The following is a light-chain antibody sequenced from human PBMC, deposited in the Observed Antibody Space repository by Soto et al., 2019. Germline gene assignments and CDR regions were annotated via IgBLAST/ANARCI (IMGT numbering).Light chain of an antibody. V-gene: IGLV2-14*01. CDR3: SSFTSSSAWV. Sequence: QSALTQPASVSGSPGQSITISCTGSSSDVGGINYVSWYQHHPGNAPKLIIYEVSNRPSGVSDRFSGSKSDNTASLTISGLQNEDEADYYCSSFTSSSAWVFGGGTKVTVL. CDR2: EVS. CDR1: SSDVGGINY. J-gene: IGLJ3*02.